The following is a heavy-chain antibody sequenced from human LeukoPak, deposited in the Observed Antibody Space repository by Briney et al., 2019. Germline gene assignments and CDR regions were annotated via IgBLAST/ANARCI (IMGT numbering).Heavy chain of an antibody. CDR1: GFTFSSYS. CDR3: ARGTSSSWYYFDY. CDR2: ISSSSSYI. D-gene: IGHD6-13*01. Sequence: GGSLRLSCAASGFTFSSYSMNWVRQAPGKGLEWVSSISSSSSYIYYADSMKGRFTISRDNAKNSLYLQMNSLRAEDTAVYYCARGTSSSWYYFDYWGQGTLVTVSS. V-gene: IGHV3-21*01. J-gene: IGHJ4*02.